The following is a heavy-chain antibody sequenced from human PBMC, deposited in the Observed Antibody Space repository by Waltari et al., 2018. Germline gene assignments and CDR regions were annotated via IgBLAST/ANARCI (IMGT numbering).Heavy chain of an antibody. Sequence: QVQLQESGPGLVKPSETLSLTCAVSGYSISSGYYWGWIRQPPGKGLEWIGSIYHSGSTYYNPSLKSRVTISVDTSKNQFSLKLSSVTAADTAVYYCARTYVGIVQDAFDIWGQGTMVTVSS. V-gene: IGHV4-38-2*01. CDR1: GYSISSGYY. D-gene: IGHD3-16*01. CDR3: ARTYVGIVQDAFDI. J-gene: IGHJ3*02. CDR2: IYHSGST.